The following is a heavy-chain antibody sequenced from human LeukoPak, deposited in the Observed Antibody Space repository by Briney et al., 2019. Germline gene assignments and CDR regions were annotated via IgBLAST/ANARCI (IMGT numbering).Heavy chain of an antibody. CDR2: INPDTGGT. Sequence: ASVTVSCMASGYSFNGYYLHWLRQAPGQGFEWMGWINPDTGGTNYVHKFQDRVTMTRDTSISAAYMELSSLRSGDAAIYYCARGPRYISGRYAESFSIDYWGQGTLVTVSS. D-gene: IGHD6-19*01. V-gene: IGHV1-2*02. CDR1: GYSFNGYY. CDR3: ARGPRYISGRYAESFSIDY. J-gene: IGHJ4*02.